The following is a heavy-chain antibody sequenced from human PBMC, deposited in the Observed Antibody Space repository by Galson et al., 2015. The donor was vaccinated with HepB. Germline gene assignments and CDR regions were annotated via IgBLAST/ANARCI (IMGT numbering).Heavy chain of an antibody. J-gene: IGHJ4*02. V-gene: IGHV3-66*01. CDR3: ARVGRSAWLEY. D-gene: IGHD6-19*01. CDR2: TYSGGKT. Sequence: SLRLSCAASGFTVSTNYMSWVRQAPGKGLEWVSVTYSGGKTYYADSVKGRFNISGDSAKDTLVLQLNRLRVDDTAVYYCARVGRSAWLEYWGQGTLVTVSP. CDR1: GFTVSTNY.